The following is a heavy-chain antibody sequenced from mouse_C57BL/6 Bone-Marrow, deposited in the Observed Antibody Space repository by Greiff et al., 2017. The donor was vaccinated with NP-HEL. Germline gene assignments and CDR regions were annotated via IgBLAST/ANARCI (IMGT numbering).Heavy chain of an antibody. D-gene: IGHD4-1*01. Sequence: QVQLQQSGPELVKPGASVKISCKASGYAFSSYWMNWVKQRPGKGLEWIGRIYPGDGDTNYNGKFKGKATLTADTSSSTAYMQLNSLTADDSAVYFCARAGGTRTRFDYWGQGTTVTVSA. CDR2: IYPGDGDT. V-gene: IGHV1-82*01. CDR3: ARAGGTRTRFDY. CDR1: GYAFSSYW. J-gene: IGHJ2*01.